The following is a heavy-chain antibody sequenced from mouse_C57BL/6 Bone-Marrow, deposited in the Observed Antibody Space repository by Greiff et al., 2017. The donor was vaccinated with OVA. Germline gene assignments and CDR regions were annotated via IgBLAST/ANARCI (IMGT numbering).Heavy chain of an antibody. CDR3: ARNWGYYYAMDY. V-gene: IGHV3-1*01. CDR2: ISYSGST. CDR1: GYSITSGYD. D-gene: IGHD4-1*01. Sequence: EVQLVESGPGMVKPSQSLSLTCTVTGYSITSGYDWHWIRHFPGNKLEWMGYISYSGSTNYNPSLKSRISITHDTSKNHFFLKLNSVTTEDTATYYCARNWGYYYAMDYWGQGTSVTVSS. J-gene: IGHJ4*01.